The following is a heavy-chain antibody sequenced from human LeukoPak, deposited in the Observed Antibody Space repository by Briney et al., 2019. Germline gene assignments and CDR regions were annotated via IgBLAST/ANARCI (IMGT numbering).Heavy chain of an antibody. Sequence: AGGSLRLSCAASGFTFSSYSMNWVRQAPGKGLEWVSYISSSSSTIYYADSVKGRFTISRDNAKNSLYLQMNSLRAEDTAVYYCARTQWELLRDFDYWGQGTLVTVSS. CDR1: GFTFSSYS. D-gene: IGHD1-26*01. V-gene: IGHV3-48*04. CDR3: ARTQWELLRDFDY. CDR2: ISSSSSTI. J-gene: IGHJ4*02.